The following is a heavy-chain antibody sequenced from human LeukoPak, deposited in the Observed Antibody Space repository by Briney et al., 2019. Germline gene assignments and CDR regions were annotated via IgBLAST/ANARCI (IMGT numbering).Heavy chain of an antibody. CDR2: ISGYNGNT. Sequence: GASVKVSCKASGYTFTSYGTSWVRQAPGQGLEWMGWISGYNGNTNYAQQKLQGRVTMTTDTSTSTAYMELRSLRSDDTAVYYCARDLKRGYSSGRYSWGTGSSNDYWGQGTLVTVSS. V-gene: IGHV1-18*01. D-gene: IGHD6-19*01. CDR3: ARDLKRGYSSGRYSWGTGSSNDY. CDR1: GYTFTSYG. J-gene: IGHJ4*02.